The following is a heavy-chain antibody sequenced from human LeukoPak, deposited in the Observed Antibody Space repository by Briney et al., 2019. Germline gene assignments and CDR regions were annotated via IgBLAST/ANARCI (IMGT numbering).Heavy chain of an antibody. CDR1: GFIFSSYA. J-gene: IGHJ4*02. CDR3: AKSVSGHGFFDS. Sequence: PGGSLRLSCVASGFIFSSYAMHWVRQAPGKGLEWVAFIGYDGSNNYYADSVKGRFTISRDNSKTTLFLQMNSLRAEGTAVYYCAKSVSGHGFFDSWGQGSLVTVSS. V-gene: IGHV3-30*02. CDR2: IGYDGSNN. D-gene: IGHD6-19*01.